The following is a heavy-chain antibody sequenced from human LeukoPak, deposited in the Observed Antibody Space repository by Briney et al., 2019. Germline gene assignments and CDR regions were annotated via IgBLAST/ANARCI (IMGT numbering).Heavy chain of an antibody. CDR1: GDSIRSSSYS. J-gene: IGHJ4*02. CDR2: IYASGTT. Sequence: SETLSLTCTVSGDSIRSSSYSWNWIRQPAGKGLEWIGHIYASGTTNYNPSLKSRATMSVDMFKNKFSLKLRSMTAADTAVYYCAGRRGNYQGFDYWGQGTLVTVSS. D-gene: IGHD1-7*01. V-gene: IGHV4-61*09. CDR3: AGRRGNYQGFDY.